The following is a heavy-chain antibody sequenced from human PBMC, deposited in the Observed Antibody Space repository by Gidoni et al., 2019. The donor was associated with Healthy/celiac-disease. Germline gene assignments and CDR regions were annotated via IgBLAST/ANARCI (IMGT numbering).Heavy chain of an antibody. Sequence: QVQLVQSEAEVKKPGSSVKVSCKASGGTFRSYAISWVRQAPGHGLECMGRIIPILGIANYAQKFQGRVTITADKSTSTAYMELSSMRSEDTAVYDCARSIAAAGTAYYYYGMDVWGQGTTVTVSS. J-gene: IGHJ6*02. D-gene: IGHD6-13*01. CDR2: IIPILGIA. CDR1: GGTFRSYA. CDR3: ARSIAAAGTAYYYYGMDV. V-gene: IGHV1-69*04.